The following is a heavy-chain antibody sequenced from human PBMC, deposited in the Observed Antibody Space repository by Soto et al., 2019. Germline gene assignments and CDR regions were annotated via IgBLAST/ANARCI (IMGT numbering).Heavy chain of an antibody. CDR3: ARAQYDILTGYRDYYYYGMDV. Sequence: ASVKVSCKASGYTFTGYYMHWVRQAPGQGXEWMGWINPNSGGTNYAQKFQGRVTMTRDTSISTAYMELSRLRSDDTAVYYCARAQYDILTGYRDYYYYGMDVWGQGTTVTVSS. CDR2: INPNSGGT. D-gene: IGHD3-9*01. J-gene: IGHJ6*02. CDR1: GYTFTGYY. V-gene: IGHV1-2*02.